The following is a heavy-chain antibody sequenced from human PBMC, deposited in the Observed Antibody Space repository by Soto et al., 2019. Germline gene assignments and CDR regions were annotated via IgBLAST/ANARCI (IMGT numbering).Heavy chain of an antibody. CDR2: IYYSGST. Sequence: QLQLQESGPGLVKPSETLSLTCTVSGGSISSSSYYWGWIRQPPGKGLEWIGSIYYSGSTYYNPSLKSRVTISVDTAKNQFALTLSSVTAADTAVYYCASFISIAAAGTPWGQGTLVTVSS. D-gene: IGHD6-13*01. CDR1: GGSISSSSYY. CDR3: ASFISIAAAGTP. J-gene: IGHJ5*02. V-gene: IGHV4-39*01.